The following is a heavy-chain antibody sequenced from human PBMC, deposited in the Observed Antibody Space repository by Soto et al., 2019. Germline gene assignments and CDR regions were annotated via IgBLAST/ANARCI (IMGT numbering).Heavy chain of an antibody. CDR2: IHNIGGT. CDR1: GDSIRSSSYY. V-gene: IGHV4-39*01. D-gene: IGHD2-2*01. Sequence: QLQLQESGPGLVRPSETLSLTCSVSGDSIRSSSYYWGWIRQSPGEGLEWIGNIHNIGGTQYNPSLKSRVTISLDTSKNPFSLKVTSITAADTGVYYCSSRYAPSEFDHWGQGSLVTVSS. CDR3: SSRYAPSEFDH. J-gene: IGHJ4*02.